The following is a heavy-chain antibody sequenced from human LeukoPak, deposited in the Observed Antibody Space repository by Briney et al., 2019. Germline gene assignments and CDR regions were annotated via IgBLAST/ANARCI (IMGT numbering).Heavy chain of an antibody. Sequence: GGSLRLSCAASGFTFRNYCMHWVRQIPGKGLVWVSRICPDGTVTNYADSVKGRFTISRDNAKNMVFLPLNSLRADDTAVYYCVRDFRSADYWGQGILVTVSS. V-gene: IGHV3-74*01. CDR2: ICPDGTVT. CDR3: VRDFRSADY. J-gene: IGHJ4*02. CDR1: GFTFRNYC.